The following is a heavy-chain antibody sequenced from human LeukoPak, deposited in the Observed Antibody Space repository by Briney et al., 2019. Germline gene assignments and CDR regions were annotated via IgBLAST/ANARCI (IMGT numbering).Heavy chain of an antibody. CDR1: GYTFTSYD. J-gene: IGHJ4*02. CDR2: MNPNSGNT. Sequence: GASVKVSCKASGYTFTSYDINWVRQATGQGLEWMGWMNPNSGNTGYAQPFQGRVTMTTDTSTSSAYMELRSLRSDDTAVYYCAREKFGVSFDSWGQGTLVTVSS. CDR3: AREKFGVSFDS. V-gene: IGHV1-8*01. D-gene: IGHD3-10*01.